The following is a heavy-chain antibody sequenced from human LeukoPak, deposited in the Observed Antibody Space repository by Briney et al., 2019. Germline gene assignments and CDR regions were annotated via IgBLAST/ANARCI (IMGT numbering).Heavy chain of an antibody. CDR3: AKGSYYDSSGSFYFDY. Sequence: GGSLRLSCAASGFTFSSYAMSWVRQAPGKGLEWVSGISGSGDNTYYADSVKGRFTISRDNSKNTLYVQANSLGTEDTAAYYCAKGSYYDSSGSFYFDYRGQGTLVTVSS. D-gene: IGHD3-22*01. J-gene: IGHJ4*02. V-gene: IGHV3-23*01. CDR2: ISGSGDNT. CDR1: GFTFSSYA.